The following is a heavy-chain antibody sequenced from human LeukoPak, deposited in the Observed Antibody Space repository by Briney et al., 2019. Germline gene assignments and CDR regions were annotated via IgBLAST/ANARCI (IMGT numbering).Heavy chain of an antibody. Sequence: ASVKVSCKASGYTFTGYYMHWVRQAPGEGLEWMGWINPNSGGTNYAQKFQGRVTMTRDTSISTAYMELSRLRSDDTAVYYCARLGYCSITSCDIGAFDIWGQGTMVTVSS. V-gene: IGHV1-2*02. CDR3: ARLGYCSITSCDIGAFDI. D-gene: IGHD2-2*02. J-gene: IGHJ3*02. CDR1: GYTFTGYY. CDR2: INPNSGGT.